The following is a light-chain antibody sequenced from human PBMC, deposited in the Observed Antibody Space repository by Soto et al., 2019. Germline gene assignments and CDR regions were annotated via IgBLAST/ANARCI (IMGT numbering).Light chain of an antibody. CDR2: GAS. J-gene: IGKJ4*01. Sequence: EIVVTQSPGTLSLSPGDRATLSCRASQSVINTNLAWDQQKPGQAPRLLIHGASNRPTGIPPRFSGSGSWTDFTLTISSLEPEDFAVYYCQQFGSSPPVTFDGGTKVEIK. CDR1: QSVINTN. CDR3: QQFGSSPPVT. V-gene: IGKV3-20*01.